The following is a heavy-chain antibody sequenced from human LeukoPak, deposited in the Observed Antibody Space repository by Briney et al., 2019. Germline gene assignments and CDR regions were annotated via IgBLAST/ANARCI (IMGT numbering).Heavy chain of an antibody. CDR2: IIPIFGTA. CDR1: GGTFTSYA. J-gene: IGHJ4*02. Sequence: GASVKVSFKASGGTFTSYAISWVRQAPGQGVEWMGGIIPIFGTANYAQKFQGRVTITADKSTSTAYMELSSLRSEDTAVYYCAGGEGYSYGLIWGQGTLVTVSS. V-gene: IGHV1-69*06. D-gene: IGHD5-18*01. CDR3: AGGEGYSYGLI.